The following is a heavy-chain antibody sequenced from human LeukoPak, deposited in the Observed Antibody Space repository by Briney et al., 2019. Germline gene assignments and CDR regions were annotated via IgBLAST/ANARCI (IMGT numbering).Heavy chain of an antibody. V-gene: IGHV4-34*01. Sequence: SETLSLTCAVYGGSFSGYYWSWIRQPPGKGLEWIGEINHSGSTNYNPSLKSRVTISVDTSKNQFSRKVRSVTAADTAVYYCERGLYSPAPDAFDIWGQGTMVTVSS. D-gene: IGHD2-2*01. CDR1: GGSFSGYY. J-gene: IGHJ3*02. CDR2: INHSGST. CDR3: ERGLYSPAPDAFDI.